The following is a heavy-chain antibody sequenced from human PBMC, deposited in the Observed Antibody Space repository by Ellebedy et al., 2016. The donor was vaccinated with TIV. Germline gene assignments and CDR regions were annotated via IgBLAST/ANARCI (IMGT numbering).Heavy chain of an antibody. Sequence: SLKISXAASGFRFHDHAMHWVRQAPGKGLEWVSSINWNGGAIDYVDSVKGRFSISRDNAKHSLYLQMNSLRPEDTALYYCVRHFYGSGSGPFDLWGQGTRVTVSS. D-gene: IGHD3-10*01. V-gene: IGHV3-9*01. CDR2: INWNGGAI. CDR3: VRHFYGSGSGPFDL. CDR1: GFRFHDHA. J-gene: IGHJ3*01.